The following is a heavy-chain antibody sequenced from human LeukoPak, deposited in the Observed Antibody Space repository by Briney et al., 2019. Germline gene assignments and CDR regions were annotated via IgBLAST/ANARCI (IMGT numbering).Heavy chain of an antibody. J-gene: IGHJ3*02. D-gene: IGHD3-10*01. CDR2: ISASGGTI. V-gene: IGHV3-23*01. Sequence: PGGSLRLSCAASGFTFSSYAMSWVRQAPGKGLDWVSAISASGGTIYYADSVKGRFTISRDNAKNSLYLQMNSLRAEDTAVYYCARESPYYYGSGPGAFDIWGQGTMVTVSP. CDR3: ARESPYYYGSGPGAFDI. CDR1: GFTFSSYA.